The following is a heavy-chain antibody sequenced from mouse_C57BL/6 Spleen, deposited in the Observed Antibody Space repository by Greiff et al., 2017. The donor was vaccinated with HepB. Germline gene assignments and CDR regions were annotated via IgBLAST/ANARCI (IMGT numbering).Heavy chain of an antibody. J-gene: IGHJ2*01. Sequence: EVQLVESGGGLVKPGGSLKLSCAASGFTFSDYGMHWVRQAPEKGLEWVAYISSGRSTIYYADTVKGRFTISRDNAKNTLFLQMTSLRSEDTAMYYCARPTVVAPYLDYWGQGTTLTVSS. CDR3: ARPTVVAPYLDY. CDR1: GFTFSDYG. V-gene: IGHV5-17*01. D-gene: IGHD1-1*01. CDR2: ISSGRSTI.